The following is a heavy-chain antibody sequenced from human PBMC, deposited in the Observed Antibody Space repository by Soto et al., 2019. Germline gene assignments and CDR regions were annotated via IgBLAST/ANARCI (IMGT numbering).Heavy chain of an antibody. J-gene: IGHJ4*02. D-gene: IGHD6-13*01. CDR3: ARLYGSRGPFDY. CDR2: IFYRGST. V-gene: IGHV4-39*07. Sequence: SETLSLTCTVSGGSISSSIYYGGWIRRPPGKGLEWIGSIFYRGSTNYNPSLKSRVTISVDTSKNQFSLKLSSVTAADTAVYYCARLYGSRGPFDYWGQGTLVTVSS. CDR1: GGSISSSIYY.